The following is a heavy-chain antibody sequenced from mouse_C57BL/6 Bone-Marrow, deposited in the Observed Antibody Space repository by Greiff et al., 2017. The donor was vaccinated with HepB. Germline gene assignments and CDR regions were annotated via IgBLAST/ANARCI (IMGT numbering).Heavy chain of an antibody. D-gene: IGHD3-2*02. CDR2: IWGVGST. CDR3: ASDHAQGFAY. V-gene: IGHV2-6*01. J-gene: IGHJ3*01. CDR1: GFSLTSYG. Sequence: VHLVESGPGLVAPSQSLSITCTVSGFSLTSYGIDWVRQSPGKGLEWLGVIWGVGSTNYNSALKSRLSISKDNSKSQVFLKMNSLQTDDTAMYYCASDHAQGFAYWGQGTLVTVSA.